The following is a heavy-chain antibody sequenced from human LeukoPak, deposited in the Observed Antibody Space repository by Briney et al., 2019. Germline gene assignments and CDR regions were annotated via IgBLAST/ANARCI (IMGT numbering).Heavy chain of an antibody. D-gene: IGHD3-10*01. CDR1: GGSISSGGYY. V-gene: IGHV4-31*03. CDR3: ARDSGFGELFADAFDI. CDR2: IYYSGST. J-gene: IGHJ3*02. Sequence: SQTLSLTCTVSGGSISSGGYYWSWIRQHPGKGLEWIGYIYYSGSTYYNPSLKSRVTISVDTSKNQFSLKLSSVTAADTAVYYCARDSGFGELFADAFDIWAKGQWSPSLQ.